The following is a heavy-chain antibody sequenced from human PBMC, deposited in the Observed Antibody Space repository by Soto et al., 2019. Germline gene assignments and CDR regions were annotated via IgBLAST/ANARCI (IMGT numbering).Heavy chain of an antibody. V-gene: IGHV3-74*01. D-gene: IGHD2-2*01. CDR1: GVTFTSYW. Sequence: EVQLVESGGGLVQPGGSLRLSCATSGVTFTSYWMHWVLQVPGKGLVWVSRINSDGSSTTYADSVKGRFTISRDNAKNTLYLQMNSLRAEDTAVYFCAGGKGSNTPFDYWGQGTLVTVSS. J-gene: IGHJ4*02. CDR2: INSDGSST. CDR3: AGGKGSNTPFDY.